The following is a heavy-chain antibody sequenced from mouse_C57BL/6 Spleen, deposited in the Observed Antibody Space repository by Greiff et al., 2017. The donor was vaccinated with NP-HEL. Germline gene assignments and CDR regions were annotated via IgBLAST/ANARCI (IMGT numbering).Heavy chain of an antibody. V-gene: IGHV1-26*01. CDR2: INPNNGGS. D-gene: IGHD1-1*01. CDR3: ARWWYYGSSFAY. J-gene: IGHJ3*01. CDR1: GYTFTDYY. Sequence: EVQLQQSGPELVKPGASVKISCKASGYTFTDYYMNWVKQSHGKSLEWIGDINPNNGGSSYNQKFKGKATLTVDKSSRTAYMELRSLTSEDSAVYYCARWWYYGSSFAYWGQGTLVTVSA.